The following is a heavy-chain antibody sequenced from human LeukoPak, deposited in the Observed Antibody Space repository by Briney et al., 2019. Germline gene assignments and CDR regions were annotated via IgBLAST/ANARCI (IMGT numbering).Heavy chain of an antibody. CDR3: AKVRSVYSHYYSYGMAL. V-gene: IGHV1-8*01. D-gene: IGHD2-21*01. Sequence: ASVKVSCKASGYTFTSYDINWVRQATGQGLEWMGWMNPNSGNTGYAQKFQGRVTMTRNTSISTAYMELSSLRSEDTAVYYCAKVRSVYSHYYSYGMALWGEGTTLTLPS. J-gene: IGHJ6*04. CDR1: GYTFTSYD. CDR2: MNPNSGNT.